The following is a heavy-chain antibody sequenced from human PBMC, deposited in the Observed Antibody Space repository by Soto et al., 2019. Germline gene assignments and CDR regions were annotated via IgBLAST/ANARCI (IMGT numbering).Heavy chain of an antibody. CDR1: GGSIKMGGYY. CDR3: ARLAYRDYST. V-gene: IGHV4-39*02. D-gene: IGHD2-21*01. J-gene: IGHJ4*02. Sequence: SETLSLTCTVSGGSIKMGGYYWGCIRQPPGKGLEWLATIYYSGTTYYNPSLKSRLTISVDTSKNHFSLELSSVTAADTAFYYCARLAYRDYSTWGQLTLVTVSS. CDR2: IYYSGTT.